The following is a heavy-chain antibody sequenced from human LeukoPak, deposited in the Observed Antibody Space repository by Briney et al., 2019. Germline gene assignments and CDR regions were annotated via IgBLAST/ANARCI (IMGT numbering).Heavy chain of an antibody. CDR3: ARGQSCTNGVCYYFDS. D-gene: IGHD2-8*01. CDR1: GGSISSGGYS. Sequence: SETLSLTCTVSGGSISSGGYSWSWLRQHPVKGLEWVGYIYFRGTTYYNPSLRSRLTISVDTSKNQFSLKLSSVAAADTAVYYCARGQSCTNGVCYYFDSWGQGTLVTVSS. V-gene: IGHV4-31*03. CDR2: IYFRGTT. J-gene: IGHJ4*02.